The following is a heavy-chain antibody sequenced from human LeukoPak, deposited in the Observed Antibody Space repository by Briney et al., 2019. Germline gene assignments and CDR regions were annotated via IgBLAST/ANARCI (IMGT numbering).Heavy chain of an antibody. D-gene: IGHD2-2*01. CDR3: VRLGSTSPGNWYKLFDQ. V-gene: IGHV1-24*01. J-gene: IGHJ4*02. CDR1: GYTLTELS. Sequence: ASVKVSCKVSGYTLTELSMHWVRQAPGKGLEWMGGFDPEDGETIYAQKFQGRVTMTEDTSTDTAYMELSSLRVEDTALYYCVRLGSTSPGNWYKLFDQWGQGTLVTVSS. CDR2: FDPEDGET.